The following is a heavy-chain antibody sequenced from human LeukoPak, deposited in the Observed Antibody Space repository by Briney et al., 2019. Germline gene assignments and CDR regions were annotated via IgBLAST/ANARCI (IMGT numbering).Heavy chain of an antibody. CDR2: ISSNGGST. J-gene: IGHJ4*02. CDR3: AKPGPGRIVVVTASFDY. V-gene: IGHV3-64*01. Sequence: PGGSLRLSCAASGFTFSSYAMHWVRQAPGKGLEYVSAISSNGGSTYYANSVKGRFTISRDNSKNTLYLQMGSLRAEDTAVYYCAKPGPGRIVVVTASFDYWGQGTLVTVSS. D-gene: IGHD2-21*02. CDR1: GFTFSSYA.